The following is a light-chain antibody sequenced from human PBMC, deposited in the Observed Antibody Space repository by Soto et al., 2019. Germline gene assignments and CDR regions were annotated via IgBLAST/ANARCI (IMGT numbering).Light chain of an antibody. Sequence: EIVMTQSPATLSVSPGERATLSCRASESVSNTLAWYQQRPGQAPRLLIYGASTRATAIPARFSCSGSGTEFTLTISSLQSEDFAVYYCQQYDDWPETFGQGTKVEIK. CDR3: QQYDDWPET. CDR2: GAS. CDR1: ESVSNT. J-gene: IGKJ1*01. V-gene: IGKV3-15*01.